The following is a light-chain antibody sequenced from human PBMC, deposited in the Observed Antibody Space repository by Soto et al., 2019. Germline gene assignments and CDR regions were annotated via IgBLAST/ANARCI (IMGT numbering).Light chain of an antibody. CDR2: DVT. CDR1: SSDVGSYNL. J-gene: IGLJ2*01. Sequence: QSVLTQPASVSGSPGQSITISCTGTSSDVGSYNLVSWYQQHPGKAPKLMIYDVTRRPSRISYRFSASKSGNTASLTISGLQAEDEADYYCCSYAGGGTLVFGGGTKVTVL. CDR3: CSYAGGGTLV. V-gene: IGLV2-23*02.